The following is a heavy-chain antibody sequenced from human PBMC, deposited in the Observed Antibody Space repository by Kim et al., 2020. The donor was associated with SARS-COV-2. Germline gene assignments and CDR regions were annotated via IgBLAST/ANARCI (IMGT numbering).Heavy chain of an antibody. J-gene: IGHJ4*02. CDR3: TRGEISASGLIY. CDR2: IDGDGRTI. V-gene: IGHV3-74*01. Sequence: GGSLRLSCAASGFTFSSSWMHWVRQAPGKGLFWVSRIDGDGRTINYGDSVKGRFTVSRDNAKNTMYLQMNSLRAEDSALYYCTRGEISASGLIYWGQGALSPSPQ. CDR1: GFTFSSSW. D-gene: IGHD3-16*02.